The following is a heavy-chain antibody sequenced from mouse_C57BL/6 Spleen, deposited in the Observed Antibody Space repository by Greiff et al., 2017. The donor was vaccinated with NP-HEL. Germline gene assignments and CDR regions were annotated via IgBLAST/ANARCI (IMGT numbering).Heavy chain of an antibody. CDR2: IYPRSGNT. D-gene: IGHD2-4*01. Sequence: VQLQQSGAELARPGASVKLSCKASGYTFTSYGISWVKQRTGQGLEWIGEIYPRSGNTYYNEKFKGKATLTADKSSSTAYMELRSLTSEDSAVYFCARRRYDYDDGDFDYWGQGTTLTVSS. CDR3: ARRRYDYDDGDFDY. V-gene: IGHV1-81*01. J-gene: IGHJ2*01. CDR1: GYTFTSYG.